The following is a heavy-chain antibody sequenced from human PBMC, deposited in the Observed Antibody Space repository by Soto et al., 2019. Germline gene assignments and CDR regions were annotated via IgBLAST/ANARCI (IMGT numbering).Heavy chain of an antibody. V-gene: IGHV6-1*01. Sequence: QSQTLSLTCAISGDSVSSNSAAWNWIRQSPSRGLEWLGRTYYRSKWYNDYAVSVKSRITINPDTSKNQFSLQLNSVTPEDTAVYYCASSPDYYDSSGYGAFDIWGQGTMVTVSS. CDR2: TYYRSKWYN. CDR1: GDSVSSNSAA. D-gene: IGHD3-22*01. CDR3: ASSPDYYDSSGYGAFDI. J-gene: IGHJ3*02.